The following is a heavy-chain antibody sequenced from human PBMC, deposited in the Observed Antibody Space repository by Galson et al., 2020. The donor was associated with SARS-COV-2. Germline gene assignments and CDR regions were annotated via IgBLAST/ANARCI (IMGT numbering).Heavy chain of an antibody. CDR3: ARDRDGQYGSGSRFDP. CDR1: GFTFSSYW. Sequence: ALHGESLKISCAASGFTFSSYWMHWVRQAPGKGLVWVSRINSDGSSTSYADSVKGRFTISRDNAKNTLYLQMNSLRAEDTAVYYCARDRDGQYGSGSRFDPWGQGTLVTVSS. D-gene: IGHD3-10*01. CDR2: INSDGSST. J-gene: IGHJ5*02. V-gene: IGHV3-74*01.